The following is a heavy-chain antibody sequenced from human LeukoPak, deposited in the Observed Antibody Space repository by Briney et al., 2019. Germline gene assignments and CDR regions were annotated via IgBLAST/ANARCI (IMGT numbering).Heavy chain of an antibody. CDR2: IMLLFGTA. CDR1: GGTFNNSA. D-gene: IGHD4-17*01. J-gene: IGHJ5*02. CDR3: ARDVHGDYGSGWFDP. V-gene: IGHV1-69*05. Sequence: SVKVSCKTSGGTFNNSAISWVRQAPGQGLEWLGGIMLLFGTAGYAQKFQGRVTITKDESTRTVYLELTSLTSDDTAVYCCARDVHGDYGSGWFDPWGQGTLVSVSS.